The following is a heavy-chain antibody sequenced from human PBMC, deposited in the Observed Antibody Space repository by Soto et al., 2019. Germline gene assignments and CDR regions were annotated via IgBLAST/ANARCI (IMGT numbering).Heavy chain of an antibody. Sequence: QVQLVESGGGVVQPGRTLRLSCAASGFTFSSYGMHWVRQAPGKWLEWVAVISYDGSNKYYADSVKGRFTISRDNSKNTLYLQMNSLRAEDTAVYYCAKGEDVVIVATNFDYWCQGTLLTVSS. J-gene: IGHJ4*02. V-gene: IGHV3-30*18. CDR3: AKGEDVVIVATNFDY. CDR2: ISYDGSNK. D-gene: IGHD5-12*01. CDR1: GFTFSSYG.